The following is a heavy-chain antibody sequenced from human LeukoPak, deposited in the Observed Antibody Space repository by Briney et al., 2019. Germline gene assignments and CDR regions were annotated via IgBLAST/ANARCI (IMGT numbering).Heavy chain of an antibody. Sequence: GRSLRLSCAASGFTFSSYAMHWVRQAPGKGLEWVAVVSYDGSNKYYADSVKGRFTISRDNSKNTLYLQMNSLRAEDTAVYYCARDKVVVVPARRLIAYWGQGTLVTVSS. CDR3: ARDKVVVVPARRLIAY. CDR2: VSYDGSNK. D-gene: IGHD2-21*02. V-gene: IGHV3-30*04. CDR1: GFTFSSYA. J-gene: IGHJ4*02.